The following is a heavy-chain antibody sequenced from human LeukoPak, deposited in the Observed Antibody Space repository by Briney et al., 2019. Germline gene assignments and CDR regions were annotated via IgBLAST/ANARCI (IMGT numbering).Heavy chain of an antibody. J-gene: IGHJ4*02. V-gene: IGHV4-59*08. CDR2: IYYSGST. Sequence: SETLSLTCTVSGDSTSNFYWSWIRQPPGKGLEWIGYIYYSGSTNYNPSLKSRVTISVDTSKNQFSLKLSSVTAADTAVYYCARGIRNDYWGQGTLVTVSS. CDR3: ARGIRNDY. CDR1: GDSTSNFY.